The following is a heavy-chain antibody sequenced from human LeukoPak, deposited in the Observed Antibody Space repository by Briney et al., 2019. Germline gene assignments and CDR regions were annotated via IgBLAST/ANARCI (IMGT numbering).Heavy chain of an antibody. CDR3: LRDVWSGRYRLLEF. J-gene: IGHJ4*02. V-gene: IGHV3-33*01. CDR1: GFTFGGYG. Sequence: PGGSLRLSCVASGFTFGGYGMHWVRQAPGEGLEWVALIWNHGRDTEYADSVKGRFTISRDNSKNTLYLHMNSLRAEDTAVYYCLRDVWSGRYRLLEFWGQGTMVTVSS. CDR2: IWNHGRDT. D-gene: IGHD3-3*01.